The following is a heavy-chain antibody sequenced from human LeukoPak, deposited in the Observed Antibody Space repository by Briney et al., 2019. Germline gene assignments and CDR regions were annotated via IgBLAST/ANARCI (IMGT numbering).Heavy chain of an antibody. Sequence: GGSLRLSCAASGFTFSSYGMHWVRQAPGKGLEWVAFIRYDGSNKYYADSVKGQFTISRDNSKNTLYLQMNSLRAEDTAVYYCAKDGAPNRWFGRSYFDYWGQGTLVTVSS. D-gene: IGHD3-10*01. J-gene: IGHJ4*02. CDR3: AKDGAPNRWFGRSYFDY. CDR1: GFTFSSYG. CDR2: IRYDGSNK. V-gene: IGHV3-30*02.